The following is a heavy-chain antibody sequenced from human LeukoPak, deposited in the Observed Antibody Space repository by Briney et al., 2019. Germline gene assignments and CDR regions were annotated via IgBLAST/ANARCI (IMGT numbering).Heavy chain of an antibody. Sequence: GASVKVSRKASGYTFTSYYMHWVRQAPGQGLEWMGIINPSGGSTSYAQKFQGRVTMTRDMSTSTVYMELSSLRSEDTAVYYCARDRIHDAFDYWGQGTLVTVSS. D-gene: IGHD3-16*01. J-gene: IGHJ4*02. CDR2: INPSGGST. CDR3: ARDRIHDAFDY. CDR1: GYTFTSYY. V-gene: IGHV1-46*01.